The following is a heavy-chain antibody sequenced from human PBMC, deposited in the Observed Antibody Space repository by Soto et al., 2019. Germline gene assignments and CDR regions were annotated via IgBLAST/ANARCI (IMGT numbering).Heavy chain of an antibody. CDR3: AKDPNTDLLGGFEF. Sequence: PVGSLRLSCVASGFNFGTYIMDWVRQAPGKGLEWVASISFSSHYIYYADSIRGRFTVSRDNARNSLYLQLNSLTDEDTAVYYCAKDPNTDLLGGFEFGGQGTMVTVSS. CDR2: ISFSSHYI. D-gene: IGHD2-15*01. CDR1: GFNFGTYI. V-gene: IGHV3-21*04. J-gene: IGHJ3*01.